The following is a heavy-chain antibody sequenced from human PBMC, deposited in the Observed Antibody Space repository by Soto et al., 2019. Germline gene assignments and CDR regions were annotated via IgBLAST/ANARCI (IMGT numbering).Heavy chain of an antibody. Sequence: QVQLVQSGGEVKKPGASVKVSCKTSGYTFINYGITWVRQAPGQGLAWMGWISTFNGNTNDAQKFQGRVTMTRDTSTTTANMELTPMRSADTAMYYCTTENTGARPTVALDFWGQGTLVTVSS. CDR1: GYTFINYG. CDR3: TTENTGARPTVALDF. D-gene: IGHD6-19*01. V-gene: IGHV1-18*04. CDR2: ISTFNGNT. J-gene: IGHJ4*02.